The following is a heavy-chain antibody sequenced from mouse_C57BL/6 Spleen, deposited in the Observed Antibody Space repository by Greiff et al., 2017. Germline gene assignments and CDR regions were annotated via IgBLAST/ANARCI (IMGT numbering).Heavy chain of an antibody. CDR1: GFNIKNTY. Sequence: EVKLVESVAELVRPGASVKLSCTASGFNIKNTYMHWVKQRPEQGLEWIGRIDPANGNTKYAPKFQGKATITADTSSNTAYLQLSSLTSEDTAIYYCARRVTGSYYFDYWGQGTTLTVSS. J-gene: IGHJ2*01. CDR3: ARRVTGSYYFDY. CDR2: IDPANGNT. V-gene: IGHV14-3*01. D-gene: IGHD4-1*01.